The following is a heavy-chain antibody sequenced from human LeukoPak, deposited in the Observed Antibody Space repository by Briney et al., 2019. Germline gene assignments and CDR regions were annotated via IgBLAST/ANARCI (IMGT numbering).Heavy chain of an antibody. D-gene: IGHD2-15*01. V-gene: IGHV1-8*01. Sequence: ASVKVSCKASGYTFTSYDINWVRQATGQGLEWMGWMNPNSGNTGYAQKFQGRVTMTRNTSISTAYMELSSLRSEDTAVYYCARGLVVVAATPAYFQHWGQGTLVTVSS. J-gene: IGHJ1*01. CDR3: ARGLVVVAATPAYFQH. CDR1: GYTFTSYD. CDR2: MNPNSGNT.